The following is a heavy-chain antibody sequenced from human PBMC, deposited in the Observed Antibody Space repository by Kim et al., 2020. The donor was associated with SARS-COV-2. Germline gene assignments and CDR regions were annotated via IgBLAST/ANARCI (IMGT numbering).Heavy chain of an antibody. V-gene: IGHV4-30-4*01. J-gene: IGHJ4*02. CDR3: ARGRPAAIVLADY. CDR1: GGSISSGDYY. Sequence: SETLSLTCTVSGGSISSGDYYWSWIRQPPGKGLEWIGYIYYSGSTYYNPSLKSRVTISVDTSKNQFSLKLSSVTAADTAVYYCARGRPAAIVLADYWGQGTLVTVSS. D-gene: IGHD2-2*02. CDR2: IYYSGST.